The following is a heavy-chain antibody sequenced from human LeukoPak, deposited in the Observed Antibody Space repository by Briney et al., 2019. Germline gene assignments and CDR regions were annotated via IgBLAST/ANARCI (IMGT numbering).Heavy chain of an antibody. CDR3: ASSLNTVIISPYYFDY. CDR1: GFTFSDYH. D-gene: IGHD4-11*01. Sequence: GGSLRLSCAASGFTFSDYHMGWIRQAPGQGLEWISYISANGITTYYADSVKGRFTIPRDNARNSLSLYMNFLRAEDTAVYYCASSLNTVIISPYYFDYWGQGTLVTVSS. J-gene: IGHJ4*02. CDR2: ISANGITT. V-gene: IGHV3-11*04.